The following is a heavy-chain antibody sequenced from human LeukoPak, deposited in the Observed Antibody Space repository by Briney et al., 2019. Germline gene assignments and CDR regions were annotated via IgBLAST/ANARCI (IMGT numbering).Heavy chain of an antibody. Sequence: GESLKISCKGSGYSFTSYWIGWVRQMPGKGLEWMGIIYPGDSDTRYSPSFQGQVTISADKSISTAYLQWSSLKASDTAMYYCARKGYSGYEESNWYFDLWGRGTLVTVSS. V-gene: IGHV5-51*01. D-gene: IGHD5-12*01. CDR3: ARKGYSGYEESNWYFDL. J-gene: IGHJ2*01. CDR1: GYSFTSYW. CDR2: IYPGDSDT.